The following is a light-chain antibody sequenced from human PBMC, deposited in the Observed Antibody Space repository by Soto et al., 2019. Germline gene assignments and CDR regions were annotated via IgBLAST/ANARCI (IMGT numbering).Light chain of an antibody. Sequence: DIQMTQSPTTLSASVGDRVIITCRASQRMSAWLAWYQQKPGKAPALLIYDASSLENGVPSRFSGSGSVTDFTLTISSLQPNDFATYYFQQYDTYPWTFGQGTKVEIK. CDR3: QQYDTYPWT. CDR2: DAS. V-gene: IGKV1-5*01. CDR1: QRMSAW. J-gene: IGKJ1*01.